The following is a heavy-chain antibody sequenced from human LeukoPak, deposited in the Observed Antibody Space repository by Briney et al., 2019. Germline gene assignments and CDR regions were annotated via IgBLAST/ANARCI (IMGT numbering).Heavy chain of an antibody. J-gene: IGHJ6*03. Sequence: GGSLRLSCAASGFTFSNAWMSWVRQAPGKGREWVGRIKSKTDGGTTDYAAPVKGRFTISRDDSKNTLYLQMNSLKTEDPAVYYCTTPTPGKFCSSTSCYHNYYYMHVWAKGPTVPVSS. D-gene: IGHD2-2*01. CDR3: TTPTPGKFCSSTSCYHNYYYMHV. V-gene: IGHV3-15*01. CDR1: GFTFSNAW. CDR2: IKSKTDGGTT.